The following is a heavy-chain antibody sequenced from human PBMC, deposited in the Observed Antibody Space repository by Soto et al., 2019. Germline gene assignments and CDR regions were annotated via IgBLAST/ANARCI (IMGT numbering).Heavy chain of an antibody. CDR2: IMPIFGTA. Sequence: QVQLVQSGAEVKKPGSSVKVSCKASGGTFSSYAISWVRQAPGQGLEWMGGIMPIFGTANYAQKFQGRVTITADESTSTAYMELSSLRSEDTAVYYCAADSSGYYPRPNWFDPWGQGTLVTVSS. CDR1: GGTFSSYA. D-gene: IGHD3-22*01. CDR3: AADSSGYYPRPNWFDP. J-gene: IGHJ5*02. V-gene: IGHV1-69*12.